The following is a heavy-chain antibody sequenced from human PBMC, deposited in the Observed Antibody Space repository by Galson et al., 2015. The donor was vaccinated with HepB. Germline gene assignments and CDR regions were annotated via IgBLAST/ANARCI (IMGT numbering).Heavy chain of an antibody. CDR1: GFTFSSSG. CDR2: ISASGVST. J-gene: IGHJ4*02. V-gene: IGHV3-23*01. Sequence: SLRLSCAASGFTFSSSGMSWVRQAPGKGLEWVSGISASGVSTYYADSVEGRFTISRDNSKNTLYLQMNSLSAEDTAVYYCAKGMGGTIGRFEYWGQGILVTVSS. D-gene: IGHD2-2*01. CDR3: AKGMGGTIGRFEY.